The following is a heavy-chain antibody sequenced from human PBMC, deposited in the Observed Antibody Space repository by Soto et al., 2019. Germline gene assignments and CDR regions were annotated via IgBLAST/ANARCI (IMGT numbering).Heavy chain of an antibody. CDR1: GFTLSRYH. V-gene: IGHV3-7*01. D-gene: IGHD3-3*01. Sequence: EVQLVESGGGLAQPGGTLTLACVGTGFTLSRYHMSWVRQAPGNGLEWVASAKTDGRVRDYVDTTKGRFTMSRDNAKNSVYLQMNSLRAEDTSVYYCARWRGPQSEVECWCQGTLVTVSS. CDR3: ARWRGPQSEVEC. CDR2: AKTDGRVR. J-gene: IGHJ4*02.